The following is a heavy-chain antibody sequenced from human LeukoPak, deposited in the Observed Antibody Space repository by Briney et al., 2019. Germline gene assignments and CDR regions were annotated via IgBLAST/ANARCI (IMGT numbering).Heavy chain of an antibody. Sequence: PSETLSLTCTVSGGSLSSYYWSWVRQPPGKGLGWIGYIYYSGSTNYNPSLKSRVTISVDTSKNQFSLKLSSVTAADTAVYYCARVGVTTAFDAFDIWGQGTMVTVSS. CDR1: GGSLSSYY. CDR3: ARVGVTTAFDAFDI. D-gene: IGHD4-17*01. J-gene: IGHJ3*02. CDR2: IYYSGST. V-gene: IGHV4-59*01.